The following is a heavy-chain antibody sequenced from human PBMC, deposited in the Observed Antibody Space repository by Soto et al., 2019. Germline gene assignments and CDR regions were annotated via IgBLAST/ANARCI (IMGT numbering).Heavy chain of an antibody. CDR1: GFTFSSYS. Sequence: HPGGSLRLSCAASGFTFSSYSMNWVRQAPGKGLEWVSYISSSGSIVYYADSVKGRFTISRDNAKKSLYLQMNSLTAEDTAVYYCAAGVHYGSGSYPYYYYYGMDVWGQGTTVTVSS. CDR2: ISSSGSIV. D-gene: IGHD3-10*01. CDR3: AAGVHYGSGSYPYYYYYGMDV. J-gene: IGHJ6*02. V-gene: IGHV3-48*04.